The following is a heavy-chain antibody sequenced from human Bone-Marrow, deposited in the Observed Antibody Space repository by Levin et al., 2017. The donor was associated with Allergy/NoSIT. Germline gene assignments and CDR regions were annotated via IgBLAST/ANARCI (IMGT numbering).Heavy chain of an antibody. CDR3: ARYGSGSHYLHEYYFDY. D-gene: IGHD3-10*01. CDR2: ISYDGSNK. CDR1: GFTFNNYG. Sequence: QAGGSLRLSCAASGFTFNNYGMHWVRQAPGKGLEWVAVISYDGSNKYYADSVKDRFTISRDQSKNTLYLQMNSLRAEDTAVYYCARYGSGSHYLHEYYFDYWGQGTLVTVSS. V-gene: IGHV3-30*03. J-gene: IGHJ4*02.